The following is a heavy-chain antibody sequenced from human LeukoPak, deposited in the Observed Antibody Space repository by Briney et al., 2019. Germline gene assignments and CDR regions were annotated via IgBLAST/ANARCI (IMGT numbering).Heavy chain of an antibody. Sequence: PGGSLRLSCVASGFPLSSAWMNWVRQAPGKGLEWVSSIRLTSNSMSYADSVKGRFTISRDNANNMVYLQMNSLRAEDTAVYYCARVWELSFDHWGQGTLVTVSS. V-gene: IGHV3-48*04. CDR2: IRLTSNSM. CDR1: GFPLSSAW. J-gene: IGHJ4*02. D-gene: IGHD1-26*01. CDR3: ARVWELSFDH.